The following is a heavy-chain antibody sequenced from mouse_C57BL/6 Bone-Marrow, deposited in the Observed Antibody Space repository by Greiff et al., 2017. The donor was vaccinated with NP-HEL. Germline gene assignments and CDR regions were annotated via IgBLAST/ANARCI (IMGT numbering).Heavy chain of an antibody. D-gene: IGHD1-1*01. CDR3: ARGYYFGSSYGFAY. J-gene: IGHJ3*01. CDR1: GFTFSSYA. V-gene: IGHV5-4*03. CDR2: ISDGGSYT. Sequence: EVKLVESGGGLVKPGGSLKLSCAASGFTFSSYAMSWVRQTPEKRLEWVATISDGGSYTYYPDNVKGRFTISRDNAKNHLYRQMSHLKSEDTAMYYCARGYYFGSSYGFAYWGQGTLVTVSA.